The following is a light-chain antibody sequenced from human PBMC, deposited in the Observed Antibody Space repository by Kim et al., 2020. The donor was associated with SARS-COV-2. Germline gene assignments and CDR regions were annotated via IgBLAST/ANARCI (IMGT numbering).Light chain of an antibody. CDR2: LNSDGSH. CDR3: QTWGTGSWV. CDR1: SGHSSYA. V-gene: IGLV4-69*01. Sequence: QPVLTQSPSASASLGASVKLTCTLSSGHSSYAIAWHQQQQEKGPRYLMKLNSDGSHSKGDGIPDRFSGSSSGAERYLTISSLQSEDEADYYCQTWGTGSWVFGGGTQLTVL. J-gene: IGLJ3*02.